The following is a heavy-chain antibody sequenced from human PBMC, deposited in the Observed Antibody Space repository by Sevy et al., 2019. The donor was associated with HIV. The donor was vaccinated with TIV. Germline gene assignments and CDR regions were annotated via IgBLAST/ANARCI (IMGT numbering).Heavy chain of an antibody. CDR3: AKEGAYGYTTYFDY. CDR1: GFSFSGYA. Sequence: GGALRLSCAASGFSFSGYAIHWVRQAPGKGLEWVAVISFDGSNKYYADSVKGRFTISRDNSKNPLFLQMNSLGAEDTAVYYCAKEGAYGYTTYFDYWGQGTVVTVSS. CDR2: ISFDGSNK. V-gene: IGHV3-30*18. D-gene: IGHD5-18*01. J-gene: IGHJ4*02.